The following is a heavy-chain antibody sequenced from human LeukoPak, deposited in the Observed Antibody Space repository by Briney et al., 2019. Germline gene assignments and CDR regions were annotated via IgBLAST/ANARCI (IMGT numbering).Heavy chain of an antibody. Sequence: GGSLRLSCAASGFTFSSYAMHWVRQAPGKGLEWVAAISYDGSIKYYADSVKGRFTISRDNSKNTLYLQMNSLRAEDTAVYYCAKQRSANTNDFDYWGQGTLVTVSS. V-gene: IGHV3-30*18. J-gene: IGHJ4*02. CDR2: ISYDGSIK. CDR1: GFTFSSYA. CDR3: AKQRSANTNDFDY. D-gene: IGHD1-1*01.